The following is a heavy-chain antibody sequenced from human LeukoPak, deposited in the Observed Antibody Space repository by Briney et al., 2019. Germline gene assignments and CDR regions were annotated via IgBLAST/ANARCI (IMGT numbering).Heavy chain of an antibody. Sequence: SVTVSCTASGGTFSSYAISWVRQAPGQGLEWMGGIIPIFGTANCAQKFQGRVTITADESTSTAYMELSSLRSEDTAVYYCARAAPGARYCSSTSCYKFSYYYYGMDVWGQGTTVTVSS. D-gene: IGHD2-2*02. CDR1: GGTFSSYA. CDR3: ARAAPGARYCSSTSCYKFSYYYYGMDV. CDR2: IIPIFGTA. J-gene: IGHJ6*02. V-gene: IGHV1-69*13.